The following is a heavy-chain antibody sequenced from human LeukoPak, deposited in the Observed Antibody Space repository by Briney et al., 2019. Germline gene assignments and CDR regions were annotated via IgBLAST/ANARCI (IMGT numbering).Heavy chain of an antibody. D-gene: IGHD3-3*01. V-gene: IGHV4-34*01. Sequence: SETLSLTCAVYGGSFSGYYWSWIRQPPGKGLEWIGEINHYGSINYNPSLKSRVTISVDTSKNQFSLRLSSVTAADTAVYYCARAGGFWSGNYFDYWGQGTLVTVSS. CDR1: GGSFSGYY. CDR2: INHYGSI. CDR3: ARAGGFWSGNYFDY. J-gene: IGHJ4*02.